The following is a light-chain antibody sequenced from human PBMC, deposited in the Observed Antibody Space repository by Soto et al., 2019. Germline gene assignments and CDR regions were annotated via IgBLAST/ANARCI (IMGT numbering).Light chain of an antibody. CDR2: DAS. J-gene: IGKJ5*01. Sequence: EIVLTRSPATLSLSPGERATLSCRASQSVSSYLAWYQQKPGQAPRLLIYDASNRATGIPARFSGSGSGTDFTLTISSLEPEDFAVYYCQQRSNWLSTFGQGTRLEIK. CDR1: QSVSSY. V-gene: IGKV3-11*01. CDR3: QQRSNWLST.